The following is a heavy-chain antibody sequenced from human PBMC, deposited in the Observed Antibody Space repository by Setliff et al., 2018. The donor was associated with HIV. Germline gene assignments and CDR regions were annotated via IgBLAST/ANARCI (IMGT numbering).Heavy chain of an antibody. CDR3: AREDYYYYMDV. CDR1: DSGTYY. CDR2: VSSRGDT. J-gene: IGHJ6*03. Sequence: TLSLTCTVSDSGTYYWSWIRQPAGKGLEWIGRVSSRGDTNYNPSLKSRVTISVDTSKNQFSLKLSSVTAADTAVYYCAREDYYYYMDVWGEGTTVTVSS. V-gene: IGHV4-61*02.